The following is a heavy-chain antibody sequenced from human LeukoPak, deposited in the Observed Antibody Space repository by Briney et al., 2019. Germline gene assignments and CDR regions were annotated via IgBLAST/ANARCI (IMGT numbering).Heavy chain of an antibody. V-gene: IGHV4-34*01. Sequence: SETLSLTCAVYGGSFSGYYWSWIRQPPGKGLEWIGEINHSGSTNYNPSLKSRVTISVDTSKNQFSLKLSSVTAADTAVYYCARDRINWFDPWGQGTLVTVSS. CDR1: GGSFSGYY. CDR2: INHSGST. D-gene: IGHD1-14*01. J-gene: IGHJ5*02. CDR3: ARDRINWFDP.